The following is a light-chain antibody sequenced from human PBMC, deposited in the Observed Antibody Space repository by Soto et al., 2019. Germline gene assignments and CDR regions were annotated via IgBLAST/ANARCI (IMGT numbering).Light chain of an antibody. CDR1: SRDVGAYNL. CDR2: EVR. CDR3: SSFSSRNTLV. V-gene: IGLV2-14*01. Sequence: QSALTQPGSVSGSPGQSITISCSGTSRDVGAYNLVSWYQQRPGKAPKLLIYEVRNRPSGLSYRFSGSKSDNTASLTISSLLPEDEADYFCSSFSSRNTLVFGGGTKVTVL. J-gene: IGLJ2*01.